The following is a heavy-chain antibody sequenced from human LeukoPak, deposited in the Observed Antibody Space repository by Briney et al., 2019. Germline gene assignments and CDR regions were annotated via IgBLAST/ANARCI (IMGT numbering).Heavy chain of an antibody. V-gene: IGHV3-15*01. Sequence: GGSLRLSCAASGFTFSNAWMSWVRQAPGKGLEWVGRIKSKTDGGTTDYAAPVKGRFTIPRDDSKNTLYLQMNSLKTEDTAVYYCTTVGSYGDYYYYYYMDVWGKGTTVTVSS. CDR1: GFTFSNAW. CDR2: IKSKTDGGTT. D-gene: IGHD1-26*01. J-gene: IGHJ6*03. CDR3: TTVGSYGDYYYYYYMDV.